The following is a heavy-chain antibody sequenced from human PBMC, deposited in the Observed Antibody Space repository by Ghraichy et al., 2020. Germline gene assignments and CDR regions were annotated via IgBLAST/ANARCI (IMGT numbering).Heavy chain of an antibody. CDR1: GFTFSGSA. D-gene: IGHD2-21*02. Sequence: GGSLRLSCAASGFTFSGSAMHWVRQASGKGLEWVGRIRSKANSYATTYAASVKGRFTISRDDSKNTAYLQMNSLKTEDTAVYYCTRHEYCGGDCYETVFDYWGQGTLVTVSS. J-gene: IGHJ4*02. CDR2: IRSKANSYAT. CDR3: TRHEYCGGDCYETVFDY. V-gene: IGHV3-73*01.